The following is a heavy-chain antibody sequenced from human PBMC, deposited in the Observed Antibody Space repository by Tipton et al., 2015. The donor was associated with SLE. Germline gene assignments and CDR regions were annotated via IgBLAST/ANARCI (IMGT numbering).Heavy chain of an antibody. D-gene: IGHD4-17*01. CDR2: INRSGST. CDR3: ATLSLPYADYEMN. Sequence: TLSLTCAVYDGSFSGYYWSWIRQPPGKGLEWIGEINRSGSTNYNASLKSRVSISGDTSKNQFSLKLSSVTPADTAVYYCATLSLPYADYEMNWGQGTLVTVSS. J-gene: IGHJ4*02. V-gene: IGHV4-34*01. CDR1: DGSFSGYY.